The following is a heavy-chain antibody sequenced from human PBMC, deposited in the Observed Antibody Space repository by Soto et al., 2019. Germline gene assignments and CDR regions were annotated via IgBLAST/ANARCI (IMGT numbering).Heavy chain of an antibody. J-gene: IGHJ3*01. Sequence: QVQLVQSGAEVKKPGSSVKVSCKASGGTFRNLAINWVRQAPGQGLEWMGGFIPIIGGGINAQKFQGRVTITSDESTSTAYMELSSLKAEDTAMYFCARRSVSHSNAFDFWGQGTMVTDSS. CDR2: FIPIIGGG. CDR1: GGTFRNLA. CDR3: ARRSVSHSNAFDF. D-gene: IGHD2-15*01. V-gene: IGHV1-69*01.